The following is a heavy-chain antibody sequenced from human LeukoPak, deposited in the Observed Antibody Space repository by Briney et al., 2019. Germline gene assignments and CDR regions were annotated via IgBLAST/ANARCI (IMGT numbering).Heavy chain of an antibody. J-gene: IGHJ2*01. V-gene: IGHV4-59*01. CDR2: MYYSGST. Sequence: SETLSLTCTVSGGSISDNYWTWIRQPPGKGVEWIGYMYYSGSTNYNPSFKSRVIISVDTSKNQFSLKVSSVTAADTAVYYCARLHDYGGKNFDLWGRGTLVTVSS. D-gene: IGHD4-23*01. CDR3: ARLHDYGGKNFDL. CDR1: GGSISDNY.